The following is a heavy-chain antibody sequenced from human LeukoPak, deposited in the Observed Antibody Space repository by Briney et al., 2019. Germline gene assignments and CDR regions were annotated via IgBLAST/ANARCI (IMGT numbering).Heavy chain of an antibody. D-gene: IGHD5-18*01. CDR1: GFPFSLYS. J-gene: IGHJ4*02. CDR2: ISTSSIYI. CDR3: ASGYGTLN. V-gene: IGHV3-21*01. Sequence: GGSLRLSCAASGFPFSLYSMNWVRQAPGKGLEWVSSISTSSIYIYYADSLKGRFTISRDNAKNSLYLQMNSLRAEDTAVYYCASGYGTLNWGQGTLVTVSS.